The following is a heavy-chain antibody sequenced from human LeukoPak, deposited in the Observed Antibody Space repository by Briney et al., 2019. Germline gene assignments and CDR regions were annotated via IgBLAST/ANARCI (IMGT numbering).Heavy chain of an antibody. J-gene: IGHJ5*02. CDR1: GGSISSYY. Sequence: PSDTLSLTCTVSGGSISSYYWSWIRQPPGKGLEWIGYIYYSGSTNYNPSLKSRVTISVDTSNNQISLKLSSAASDQRTRYCWARGSTSAAEGSHWFDPWGQGTLVTVSS. D-gene: IGHD6-13*01. V-gene: IGHV4-59*07. CDR2: IYYSGST. CDR3: ARGSTSAAEGSHWFDP.